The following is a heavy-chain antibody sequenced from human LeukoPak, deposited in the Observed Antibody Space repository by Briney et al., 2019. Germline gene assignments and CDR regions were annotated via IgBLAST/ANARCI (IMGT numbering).Heavy chain of an antibody. V-gene: IGHV4-4*07. CDR1: GGSISSYY. Sequence: SETLSLTCTVSGGSISSYYWSWLRQPAGKGLEWIGRIYTSGGTGYNPSLKSRVTMSVDTSKNQFSLKLSSVTAADTAVYYCARVDLRAAYLDYWGQGTLVTVSS. J-gene: IGHJ4*02. CDR2: IYTSGGT. D-gene: IGHD2-15*01. CDR3: ARVDLRAAYLDY.